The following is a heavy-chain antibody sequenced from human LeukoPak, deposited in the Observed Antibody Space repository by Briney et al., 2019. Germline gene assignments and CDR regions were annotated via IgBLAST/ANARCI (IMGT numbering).Heavy chain of an antibody. CDR2: ISSSSSTI. Sequence: GGSLRLSCAASGFTFSSYEMNWVRQAPGKGLEWVSYISSSSSTIYYADSVKGRFTISRDNAKNSLYLQMNSLRAEDTAVYYCARDSPASPLGAWGQGTLVTVSS. V-gene: IGHV3-48*03. J-gene: IGHJ5*02. CDR1: GFTFSSYE. D-gene: IGHD3-16*01. CDR3: ARDSPASPLGA.